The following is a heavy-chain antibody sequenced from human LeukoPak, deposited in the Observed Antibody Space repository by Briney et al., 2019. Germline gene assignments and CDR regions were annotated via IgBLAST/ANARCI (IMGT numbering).Heavy chain of an antibody. CDR2: VSYDGSIK. Sequence: GGSLRLSCAASGFTFSSYALHWVRQAPNKGLEWVAIVSYDGSIKYYADSVKGRFTISRDNSKNTLYLQMNSLRAEDTAVYYCAKRNYYDSSGYYYDYWGQGTLVTVSS. CDR3: AKRNYYDSSGYYYDY. CDR1: GFTFSSYA. V-gene: IGHV3-30-3*02. D-gene: IGHD3-22*01. J-gene: IGHJ4*02.